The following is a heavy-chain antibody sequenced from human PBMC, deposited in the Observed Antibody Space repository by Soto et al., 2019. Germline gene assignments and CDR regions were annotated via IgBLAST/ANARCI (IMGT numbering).Heavy chain of an antibody. D-gene: IGHD6-13*01. CDR1: GFTFSSYS. J-gene: IGHJ4*02. Sequence: EVQLVESGGGLVKPGGSLRLSCAASGFTFSSYSMNWVRQAPGKGLEWVSSISSSSSYIYYADSVKGRFTISRDNAKNSLYLQMNSLRAEDTAVYYCARRNIDGGSSWFFDYWGQGTLVTVSS. CDR2: ISSSSSYI. CDR3: ARRNIDGGSSWFFDY. V-gene: IGHV3-21*01.